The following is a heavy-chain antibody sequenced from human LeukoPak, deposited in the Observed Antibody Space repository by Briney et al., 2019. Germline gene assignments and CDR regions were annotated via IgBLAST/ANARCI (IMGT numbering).Heavy chain of an antibody. CDR1: GFTFSSYA. CDR2: ISGSGGST. CDR3: ARSADTAMVNYYYYGMDV. V-gene: IGHV3-23*01. Sequence: GGSLRLSCAASGFTFSSYAMSWVRQAPGKGLEWVSAISGSGGSTYYADSVKGRFTISRDNSKNTLYLQMNSLRAEDTAGYYCARSADTAMVNYYYYGMDVWGQGTTVTVSS. J-gene: IGHJ6*02. D-gene: IGHD5-18*01.